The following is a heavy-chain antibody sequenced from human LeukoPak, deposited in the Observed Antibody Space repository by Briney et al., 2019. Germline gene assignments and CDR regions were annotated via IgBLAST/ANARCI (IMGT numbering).Heavy chain of an antibody. V-gene: IGHV4-39*01. CDR2: IYYSGST. CDR1: GGSISSSSYY. CDR3: ARHDSSGYYIFDY. D-gene: IGHD3-22*01. Sequence: SETLSLTCTVSGGSISSSSYYWGWIRQPPGKGLEWIGSIYYSGSTYYNPSLKSRVAISVDTSKNQFSLKLSSVTAADTAVYYCARHDSSGYYIFDYWGQGTLVTVSS. J-gene: IGHJ4*02.